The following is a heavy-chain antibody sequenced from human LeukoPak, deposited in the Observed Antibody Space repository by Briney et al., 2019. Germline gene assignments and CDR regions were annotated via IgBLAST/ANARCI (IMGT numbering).Heavy chain of an antibody. J-gene: IGHJ4*02. V-gene: IGHV3-23*01. CDR3: AKPPGEVVVIRFDY. CDR2: ISGSGGST. D-gene: IGHD3-22*01. Sequence: AGGSLRLSCAASGFTFSSYAMSWVRQAPGKGLEWVSAISGSGGSTYYADSVKGRFTISRDNSKNTLYLQMNSLRAEDTAVYYCAKPPGEVVVIRFDYWGQGTLVTVSS. CDR1: GFTFSSYA.